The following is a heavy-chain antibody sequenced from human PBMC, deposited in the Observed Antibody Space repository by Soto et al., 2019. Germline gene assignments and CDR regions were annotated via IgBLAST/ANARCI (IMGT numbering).Heavy chain of an antibody. CDR3: ASCRMTTVPDYYYYGMDV. J-gene: IGHJ6*02. Sequence: SVKVSCKASGGTFSSYAISWVRQPPGQGVEWMGGIIPIFGTANYAQKFLGRVTITADESTSTAYMELSSLRSEDTAVYYCASCRMTTVPDYYYYGMDVWGQGTTVTVSS. CDR1: GGTFSSYA. CDR2: IIPIFGTA. V-gene: IGHV1-69*13. D-gene: IGHD4-4*01.